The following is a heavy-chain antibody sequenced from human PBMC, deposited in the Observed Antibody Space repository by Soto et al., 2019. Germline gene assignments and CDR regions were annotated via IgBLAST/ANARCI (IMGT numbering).Heavy chain of an antibody. J-gene: IGHJ6*03. CDR1: GFTFSSYS. CDR2: ISSSSSYI. V-gene: IGHV3-21*01. CDR3: ARDRTIFAVVMPNYYMDV. Sequence: GGSLRLSCAASGFTFSSYSMNWVRQAPGKGLEWVSSISSSSSYIYYADSVKGRFTISRDNAKNSLYLQMNSLRAEDTAVYYCARDRTIFAVVMPNYYMDVWGKGTTVTVSS. D-gene: IGHD3-3*01.